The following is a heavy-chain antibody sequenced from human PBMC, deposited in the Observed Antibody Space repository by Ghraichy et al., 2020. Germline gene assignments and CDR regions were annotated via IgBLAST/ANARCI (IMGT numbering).Heavy chain of an antibody. V-gene: IGHV4-39*01. Sequence: SETLSLTCTVSGGSISSSSYYWGWIRQPPGKGLEWIGSIYNSGSTYYNPSLKSRVTISVDTSKNQFSLKLSSVTAADTAVYYGARHCSGGSCYSNWFDPWGQGTLVTVSS. D-gene: IGHD2-15*01. CDR3: ARHCSGGSCYSNWFDP. CDR2: IYNSGST. J-gene: IGHJ5*02. CDR1: GGSISSSSYY.